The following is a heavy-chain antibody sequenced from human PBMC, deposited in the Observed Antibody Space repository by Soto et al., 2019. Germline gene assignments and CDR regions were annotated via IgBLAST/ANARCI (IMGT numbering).Heavy chain of an antibody. J-gene: IGHJ3*02. CDR1: GFTFSNAW. CDR2: ISGSGGST. CDR3: AKFIAVAGTDSHDAFDI. Sequence: GGSLRLSCAASGFTFSNAWINWVRQAPGKGLEWVSAISGSGGSTYYADSVKGRFTISRDNSKNTLYLQMNSLRAEDTAVYYCAKFIAVAGTDSHDAFDIWGQGTMVTVSS. V-gene: IGHV3-23*01. D-gene: IGHD6-19*01.